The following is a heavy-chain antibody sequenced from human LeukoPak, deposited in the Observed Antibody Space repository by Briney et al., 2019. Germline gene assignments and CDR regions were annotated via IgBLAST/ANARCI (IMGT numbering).Heavy chain of an antibody. J-gene: IGHJ6*03. V-gene: IGHV1-18*01. CDR2: ISAYNGNT. CDR3: ASLTSGPGYASNYYYMDV. CDR1: GYTFTSYG. D-gene: IGHD3-9*01. Sequence: ASVKVSCKASGYTFTSYGISWVRQAPGQGLEWMGWISAYNGNTNYAQKLQGRVTMTTDTYTSTAYMELRSLRSDDTAVYYCASLTSGPGYASNYYYMDVWGKGTTVTVSS.